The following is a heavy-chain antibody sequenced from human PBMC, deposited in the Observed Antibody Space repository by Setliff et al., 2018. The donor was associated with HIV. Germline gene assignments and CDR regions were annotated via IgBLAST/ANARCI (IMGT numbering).Heavy chain of an antibody. Sequence: GGSLRLSCAASGFTFSAYWMSWVRQAPGKGLERVANIKTVYGATTEYAASVKGRFTISRDDSKSIAYLQMDSLKSEDTAVYYCARNDSPDDCWGQGTLVTVSS. V-gene: IGHV3-49*04. J-gene: IGHJ4*02. CDR1: GFTFSAYW. CDR2: IKTVYGATT. CDR3: ARNDSPDDC. D-gene: IGHD3-22*01.